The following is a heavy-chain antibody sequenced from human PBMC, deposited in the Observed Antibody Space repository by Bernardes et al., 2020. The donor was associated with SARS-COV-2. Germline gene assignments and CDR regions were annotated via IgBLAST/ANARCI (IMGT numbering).Heavy chain of an antibody. CDR3: AKDHDLTGYWAHIDY. D-gene: IGHD3-9*01. Sequence: GGSLRLSCAASGFTFSSYAMRWVRQAPGKGLEWVSAISYGGGNTYYADSVKGRFTISRDNSKNTLYLQMNSLRAEDTAVYYCAKDHDLTGYWAHIDYWGQGTMVTVSS. CDR2: ISYGGGNT. CDR1: GFTFSSYA. V-gene: IGHV3-23*01. J-gene: IGHJ4*02.